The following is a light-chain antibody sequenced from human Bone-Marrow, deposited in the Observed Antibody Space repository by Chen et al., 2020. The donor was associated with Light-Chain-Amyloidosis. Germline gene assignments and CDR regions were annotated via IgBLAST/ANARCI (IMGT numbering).Light chain of an antibody. Sequence: DIQMTQSPSSLSASVGDRVTITCRASQGISNSLAWYQHKPGKVPKLLIYAASTLQSGVPSRFSGSGSGTDFTLTISSLQPEDVATEYCQNYNNVPATLGGGTKVEIK. CDR3: QNYNNVPAT. J-gene: IGKJ4*01. CDR2: AAS. CDR1: QGISNS. V-gene: IGKV1-27*01.